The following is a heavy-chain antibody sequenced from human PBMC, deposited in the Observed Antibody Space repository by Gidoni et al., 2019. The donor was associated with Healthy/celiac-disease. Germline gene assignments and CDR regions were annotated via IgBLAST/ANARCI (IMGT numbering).Heavy chain of an antibody. V-gene: IGHV4-34*01. CDR1: GGSLSGYY. CDR3: ARGTVTTGWGY. CDR2: INHSGST. Sequence: QVQLQQWGAGLLKPSETPSLTCAVYGGSLSGYYWSWIRQPPGKGLEWIGEINHSGSTNYNPSLKSRVTISVDTSKNQFSLKLSSVTAADTAVYYCARGTVTTGWGYWGQGTLVTVSS. J-gene: IGHJ4*02. D-gene: IGHD4-17*01.